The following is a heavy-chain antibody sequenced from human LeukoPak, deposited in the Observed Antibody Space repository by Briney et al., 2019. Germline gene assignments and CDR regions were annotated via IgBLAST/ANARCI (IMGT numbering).Heavy chain of an antibody. CDR2: ISYSGST. Sequence: SETLSLTCAVYGGSFSGYYWSWIRQPPGKGLEWIGYISYSGSTNYNPSLKSRVTLSVDTSKNQFSLKLRSVTAADTAVYYCARDPTTVTKGFDIWGQGTMVTVSS. J-gene: IGHJ3*02. CDR1: GGSFSGYY. V-gene: IGHV4-59*01. D-gene: IGHD4-17*01. CDR3: ARDPTTVTKGFDI.